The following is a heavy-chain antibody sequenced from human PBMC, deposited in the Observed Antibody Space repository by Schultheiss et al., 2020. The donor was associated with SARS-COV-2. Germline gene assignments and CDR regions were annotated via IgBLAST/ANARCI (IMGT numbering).Heavy chain of an antibody. Sequence: GGSLRLSCAASGFTVSSNYMSWVRQAPGKGLEWVSSISSSSTYIYYADSVKGRFTISRDNAKNSLYLQMNSLRAEDTAVYYCAREDCSGGSCYSRIYYYYGMDVWGQGTTVTVSS. CDR2: ISSSSTYI. V-gene: IGHV3-21*01. CDR1: GFTVSSNY. CDR3: AREDCSGGSCYSRIYYYYGMDV. D-gene: IGHD2-15*01. J-gene: IGHJ6*02.